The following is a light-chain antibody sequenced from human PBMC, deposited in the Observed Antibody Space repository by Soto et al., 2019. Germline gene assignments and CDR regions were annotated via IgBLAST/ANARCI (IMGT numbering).Light chain of an antibody. CDR2: GAS. Sequence: EIVMTQSPATLSGSPGERATLSCRASQSVSNNLAWYQQKPGQAPRLLIYGASTRATGIPSRFSGSGSGTEFTLTISSLQSEDFAVYHCQQYNNWPPITFGQGTKLEIK. CDR1: QSVSNN. V-gene: IGKV3-15*01. J-gene: IGKJ2*01. CDR3: QQYNNWPPIT.